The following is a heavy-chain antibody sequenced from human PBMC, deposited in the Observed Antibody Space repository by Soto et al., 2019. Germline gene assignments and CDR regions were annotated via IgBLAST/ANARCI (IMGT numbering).Heavy chain of an antibody. D-gene: IGHD5-12*01. J-gene: IGHJ5*02. CDR1: GYAFSNYG. CDR3: ATSYDSGFDP. CDR2: IRPDNGDT. Sequence: QLQLVKSGAEVERPGASVRVSCKAYGYAFSNYGISWIRQAPGQGLEWMGWIRPDNGDTNYAQKFQGRVTMTTDTSSNTAYMELRSLRSDDTAVYYCATSYDSGFDPWGQGTLVSVSS. V-gene: IGHV1-18*04.